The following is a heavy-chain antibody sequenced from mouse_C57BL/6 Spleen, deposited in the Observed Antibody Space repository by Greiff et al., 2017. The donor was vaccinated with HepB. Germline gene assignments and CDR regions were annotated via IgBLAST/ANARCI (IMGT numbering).Heavy chain of an antibody. CDR3: ARVGYGSSLFDD. J-gene: IGHJ2*01. D-gene: IGHD1-1*01. Sequence: QVQLQQPGAELVKPGASVKLSCKASGYTFTSYWMHWVKQRPGQGLEWIGMIHPNSGSTNYNEKFKSKATLTVDKSSSPAYMQLSSLTSEDSAVYYCARVGYGSSLFDDWGQGTTLTVSS. V-gene: IGHV1-64*01. CDR2: IHPNSGST. CDR1: GYTFTSYW.